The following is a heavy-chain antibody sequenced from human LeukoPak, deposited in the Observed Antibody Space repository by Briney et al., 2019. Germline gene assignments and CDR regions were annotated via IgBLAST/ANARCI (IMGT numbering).Heavy chain of an antibody. D-gene: IGHD3-22*01. Sequence: SQTLSLTCIVSGGSISSGSYYWSWIRQPAGKGLEWIGRIYTSGSTNYNPSLESRVTISVDTSKNQFSLKLSSVTAADTAVYYCARSGWHSSGYPITFDYWGQGTLVTVSS. CDR3: ARSGWHSSGYPITFDY. J-gene: IGHJ4*02. CDR2: IYTSGST. V-gene: IGHV4-61*02. CDR1: GGSISSGSYY.